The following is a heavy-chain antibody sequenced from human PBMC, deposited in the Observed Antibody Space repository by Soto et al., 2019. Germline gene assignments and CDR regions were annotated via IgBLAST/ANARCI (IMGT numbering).Heavy chain of an antibody. CDR1: GFTFSSYA. V-gene: IGHV3-23*01. Sequence: PGGSLRLSCAASGFTFSSYAMSWVRQAPGKGLEWVSAISGSGGSTYYADSVKGRFTISRDNSKNTLYLQMNSLRAEDTAVYYCANIRPGYQLPYYFDYWGQGTLVTVSS. D-gene: IGHD2-2*01. CDR3: ANIRPGYQLPYYFDY. J-gene: IGHJ4*02. CDR2: ISGSGGST.